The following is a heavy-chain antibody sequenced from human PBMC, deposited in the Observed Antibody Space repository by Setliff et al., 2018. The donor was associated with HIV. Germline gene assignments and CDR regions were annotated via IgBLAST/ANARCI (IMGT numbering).Heavy chain of an antibody. CDR3: ARFPPMLSGSYVRGAFDI. Sequence: GESLKISCKGSAYSFTSYWIGWVRQMPGKGLEWMGIIYPGDSDTSYSPSFQGQVTISAAKSISTAYLQWSSLKASDTDMYYCARFPPMLSGSYVRGAFDIWGQGTMVTVSS. J-gene: IGHJ3*02. CDR2: IYPGDSDT. V-gene: IGHV5-51*01. D-gene: IGHD1-26*01. CDR1: AYSFTSYW.